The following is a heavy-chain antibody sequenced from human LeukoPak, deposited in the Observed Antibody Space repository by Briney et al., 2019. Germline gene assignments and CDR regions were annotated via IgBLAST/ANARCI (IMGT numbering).Heavy chain of an antibody. J-gene: IGHJ4*02. CDR1: GFTFSSYG. CDR3: AKNQWELTD. D-gene: IGHD1-26*01. CDR2: IWYDGSNK. Sequence: PGRSLRLSCAASGFTFSSYGMHWVRQAPGKGLEWVAVIWYDGSNKYYADTVKGRFTISRDNSKNTLFLQMNSLRAEDTAVYSCAKNQWELTDWGQGTLVTVSS. V-gene: IGHV3-33*06.